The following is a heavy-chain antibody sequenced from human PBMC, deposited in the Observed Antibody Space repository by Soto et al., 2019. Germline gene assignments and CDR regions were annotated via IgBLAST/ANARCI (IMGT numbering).Heavy chain of an antibody. D-gene: IGHD1-20*01. CDR3: VRNHNRAGSFDS. Sequence: SETLSLPCTLSGGTIGDYYWSWIRQPPGKDLEWIAYIYYTGKTDQNPSLEGRVSISLGTSRNQFSLNLRSVTAADTAVYYGVRNHNRAGSFDSWGPGVSVTVSS. CDR2: IYYTGKT. CDR1: GGTIGDYY. V-gene: IGHV4-59*01. J-gene: IGHJ4*02.